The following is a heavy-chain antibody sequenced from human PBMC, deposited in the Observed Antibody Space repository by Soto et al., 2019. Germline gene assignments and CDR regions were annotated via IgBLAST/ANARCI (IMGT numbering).Heavy chain of an antibody. J-gene: IGHJ6*02. V-gene: IGHV4-4*07. CDR2: VYARGAT. CDR3: ARPPGDAFFYHGMDV. CDR1: GASITSRY. Sequence: SETLSLTCSVSGASITSRYWNWIRQSAGEGLQWIGRVYARGATNYNPSLKSRVTISGDTSKNQFSLKLTSVTPADTAVYYCARPPGDAFFYHGMDVWGHGTTLTASS. D-gene: IGHD4-17*01.